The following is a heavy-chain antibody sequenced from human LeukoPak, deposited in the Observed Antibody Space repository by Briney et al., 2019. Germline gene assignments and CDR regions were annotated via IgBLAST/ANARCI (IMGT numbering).Heavy chain of an antibody. D-gene: IGHD2-2*01. V-gene: IGHV1-69*13. Sequence: ASVKVSCKASGGTFSSYAISWVRQAPGQGLEWMGGIIPIFGTANYAQKFQGRVTITADESTSTAYMELSSLRSEDTAVYYCARVRGQLQYFDYWGQGTLVTVSS. J-gene: IGHJ4*02. CDR2: IIPIFGTA. CDR1: GGTFSSYA. CDR3: ARVRGQLQYFDY.